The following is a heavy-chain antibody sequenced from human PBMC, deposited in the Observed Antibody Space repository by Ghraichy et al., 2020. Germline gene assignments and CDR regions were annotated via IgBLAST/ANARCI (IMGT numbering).Heavy chain of an antibody. J-gene: IGHJ6*02. CDR1: GGSFSGYY. CDR3: ASGPAATYYYYYYGMDV. D-gene: IGHD2-2*01. Sequence: SETLSLTCAVYGGSFSGYYWSWIRQPPGKGLEWIGEINHSGSTNYNPSLKSRVTISVDTSKNQFSLKLSSVTAADTAVYYCASGPAATYYYYYYGMDVWGQGTTVTVSS. V-gene: IGHV4-34*01. CDR2: INHSGST.